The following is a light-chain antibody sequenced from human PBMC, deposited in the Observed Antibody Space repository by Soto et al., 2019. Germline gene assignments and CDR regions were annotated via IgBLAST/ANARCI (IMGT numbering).Light chain of an antibody. CDR1: SSVIGAYNS. CDR3: ASYTTGRIRV. J-gene: IGLJ2*01. Sequence: QSALTQPASVSASPGQSITISCTGTSSVIGAYNSVSWYQQHPGEAPQLIIYDVSYRPSGISSRFSGSKSGNTASLTVSGLQADDDADYYCASYTTGRIRVFGGGTKLTVL. CDR2: DVS. V-gene: IGLV2-14*03.